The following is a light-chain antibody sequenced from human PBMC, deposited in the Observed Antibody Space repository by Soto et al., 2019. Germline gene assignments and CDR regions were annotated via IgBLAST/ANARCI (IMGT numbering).Light chain of an antibody. J-gene: IGKJ5*01. CDR3: QHYESLPIT. CDR2: GAS. V-gene: IGKV3-20*01. CDR1: QSVSCSY. Sequence: EIVLTQSPGTLSLSPGERATLXXRASQSVSCSYLAWYQKKPGQPPRXXIYGASSRATGIPERFSGRGSGTDFTLTISRLEPEELAVFYCQHYESLPITCGQGTRLEIK.